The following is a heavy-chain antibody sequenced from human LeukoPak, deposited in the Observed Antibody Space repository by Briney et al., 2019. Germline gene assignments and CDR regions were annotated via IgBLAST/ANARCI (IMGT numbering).Heavy chain of an antibody. CDR1: GGSISSSNW. CDR2: IYHSGST. V-gene: IGHV4-4*02. CDR3: ASGVAGRGYYFDY. J-gene: IGHJ4*02. Sequence: PSETLSLTCAVSGGSISSSNWWSWIRQPPGKGLEWIGEIYHSGSTNYNPSLKSRVTISVDKSKTQFSLKLSSVTAADTAVYYCASGVAGRGYYFDYWGQGTLVTVSS. D-gene: IGHD1-26*01.